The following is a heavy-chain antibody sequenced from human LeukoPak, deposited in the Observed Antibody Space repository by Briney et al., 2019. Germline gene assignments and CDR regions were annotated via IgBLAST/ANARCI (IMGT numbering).Heavy chain of an antibody. D-gene: IGHD2-2*01. CDR2: IYYSGST. J-gene: IGHJ6*03. CDR1: GGSISSYY. V-gene: IGHV4-59*01. CDR3: ARLRPDIVVVPPGAYMDV. Sequence: PSETLSLTCTVSGGSISSYYWSWIRQPPGKGLEWIGYIYYSGSTNYNPSLKSRVTISVDTSKNQFSLKLSSVPAADTAVYYCARLRPDIVVVPPGAYMDVWGKGTTVTVSS.